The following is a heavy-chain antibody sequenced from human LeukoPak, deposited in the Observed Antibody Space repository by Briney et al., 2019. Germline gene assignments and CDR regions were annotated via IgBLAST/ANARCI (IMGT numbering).Heavy chain of an antibody. CDR1: GFTFSSYS. J-gene: IGHJ6*02. CDR2: ISSSSSYI. D-gene: IGHD3-22*01. V-gene: IGHV3-21*01. CDR3: ARDWGYYYDTPYYYGMDF. Sequence: PGGSLRLSCAASGFTFSSYSMNWVRQAPGKGLEWVSSISSSSSYIYYADSVKGRFTISRDNAKNSLYLQMNSLRAEDTAVYYCARDWGYYYDTPYYYGMDFWGQGTTVTVSS.